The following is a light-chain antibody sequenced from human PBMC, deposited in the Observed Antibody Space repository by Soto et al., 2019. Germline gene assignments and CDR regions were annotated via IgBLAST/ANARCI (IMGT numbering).Light chain of an antibody. CDR1: QSISSW. CDR3: QQYNSYWYT. Sequence: DIQMTQSPSTLSASVGERVTITCRASQSISSWLAWYQQKPGKAPKLLIYKASSLESGVPSRFSGSGSGTEFTLTISSLQPDDFASNYCQQYNSYWYTFGQGTKLEIK. CDR2: KAS. J-gene: IGKJ2*01. V-gene: IGKV1-5*03.